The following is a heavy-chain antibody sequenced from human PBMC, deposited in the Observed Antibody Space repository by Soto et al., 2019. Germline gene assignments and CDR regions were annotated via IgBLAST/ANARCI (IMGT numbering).Heavy chain of an antibody. CDR1: GFTFNNYA. CDR3: AKGRGGSGSLTPRVDF. CDR2: ISGGGDTT. V-gene: IGHV3-23*01. J-gene: IGHJ4*02. D-gene: IGHD3-10*01. Sequence: EVQLLESGGGLVQPGGSLRLSCAASGFTFNNYAMTWVRQAPGKGLELVSAISGGGDTTSYADSVKGRFTVSRDGSKNTLYLQMGSLRAENTALYYCAKGRGGSGSLTPRVDFWGQGTLVNVSS.